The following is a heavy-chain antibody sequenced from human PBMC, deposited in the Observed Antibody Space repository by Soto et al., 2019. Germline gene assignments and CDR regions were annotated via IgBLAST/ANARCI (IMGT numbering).Heavy chain of an antibody. CDR1: GFTFSSYA. CDR3: ANNYYDSSPAVRLFDP. J-gene: IGHJ5*02. D-gene: IGHD3-22*01. CDR2: ISGSGGST. Sequence: PGGSLRLSCAASGFTFSSYAMSWVRQAPGKGLEWVSAISGSGGSTYYADSVKGRFTISRDNSKNTLYLQMNSLRAEDTAVYYCANNYYDSSPAVRLFDPWGQGTLVTVSS. V-gene: IGHV3-23*01.